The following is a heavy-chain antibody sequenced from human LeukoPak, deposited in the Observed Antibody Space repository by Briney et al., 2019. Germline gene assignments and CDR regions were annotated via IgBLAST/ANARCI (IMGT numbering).Heavy chain of an antibody. J-gene: IGHJ4*02. CDR3: ARDLWDYVWGSYRAFDY. V-gene: IGHV3-33*01. CDR2: IWYDGSNK. CDR1: GFTFSSYG. D-gene: IGHD3-16*02. Sequence: GRSLRLSCAASGFTFSSYGMHWVRQAPGKGLEWVAVIWYDGSNKYYADSVKGRFTISRDNAKNSLYLQMNSLRAEDTAVYYCARDLWDYVWGSYRAFDYWGQGTLVTVSS.